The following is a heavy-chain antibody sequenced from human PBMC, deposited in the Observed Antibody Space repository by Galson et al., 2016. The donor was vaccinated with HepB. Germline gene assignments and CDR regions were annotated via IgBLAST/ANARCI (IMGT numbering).Heavy chain of an antibody. Sequence: SLRLSCAASGFDFSVSAMHWVRQASGTGLEWVGRIRSKPNNYATAYAASVTGRFTISRDDSKNTAYLQMNSLKTEDTAVYYCTRHLSDYWGQGTLVTVSS. CDR1: GFDFSVSA. CDR3: TRHLSDY. CDR2: IRSKPNNYAT. V-gene: IGHV3-73*01. J-gene: IGHJ4*02.